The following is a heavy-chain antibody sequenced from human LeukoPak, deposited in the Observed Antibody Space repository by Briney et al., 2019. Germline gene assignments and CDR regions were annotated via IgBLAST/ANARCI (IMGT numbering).Heavy chain of an antibody. V-gene: IGHV1-2*02. J-gene: IGHJ4*02. CDR3: GTLLSNGPFDY. CDR1: GYTFTGYY. CDR2: IYPNTGAT. Sequence: ASVKVSCKAPGYTFTGYYMHWVRQAPGQGLEWMGWIYPNTGATKYAQKFQGRVTMTRGTSISTAYMELSGLRSDDTAVYYCGTLLSNGPFDYWGQGSLVTVSS.